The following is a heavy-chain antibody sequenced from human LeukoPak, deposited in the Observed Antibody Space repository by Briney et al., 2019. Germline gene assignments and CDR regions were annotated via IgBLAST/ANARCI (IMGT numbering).Heavy chain of an antibody. CDR1: GYTFTSYY. V-gene: IGHV1-46*01. CDR2: INPSGGST. CDR3: ARDVGDCSSTSCPNPEDNWFDP. J-gene: IGHJ5*02. D-gene: IGHD2-2*01. Sequence: GSVKVSCKASGYTFTSYYMHWVRQAPGQGLEWMGIINPSGGSTSYAQKFQGRVTMTRDTSTSTVYMELSSLRSEDTAVYYCARDVGDCSSTSCPNPEDNWFDPWGQGALVAVSS.